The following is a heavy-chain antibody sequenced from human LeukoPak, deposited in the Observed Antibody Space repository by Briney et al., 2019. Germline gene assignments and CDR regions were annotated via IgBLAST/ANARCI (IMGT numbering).Heavy chain of an antibody. V-gene: IGHV3-23*01. Sequence: PGGSLRLSCAASGFTFSDSAMTWVRQAPGKGLDWVSPISFSGANTYYADSVKGRFTISRDNSKDTLFLQMNSLRAEDTAIYYCARDIQLSTWGLGTMVTVSS. CDR1: GFTFSDSA. D-gene: IGHD5-24*01. CDR3: ARDIQLST. CDR2: ISFSGANT. J-gene: IGHJ3*01.